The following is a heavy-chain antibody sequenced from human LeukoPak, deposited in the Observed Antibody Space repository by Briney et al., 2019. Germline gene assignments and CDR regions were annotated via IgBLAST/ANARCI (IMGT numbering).Heavy chain of an antibody. CDR2: IYYSGGT. CDR3: ARSHPFDH. J-gene: IGHJ5*02. Sequence: SQTLSLTCTVSGTSIGSGRHYWSWLRQHPGKGLEWIGYIYYSGGTYTTPSLKSRVTMSVDTSKNQFSLKLNSVTAVDTAVYYCARSHPFDHWGQGTLVIVSS. V-gene: IGHV4-31*03. CDR1: GTSIGSGRHY.